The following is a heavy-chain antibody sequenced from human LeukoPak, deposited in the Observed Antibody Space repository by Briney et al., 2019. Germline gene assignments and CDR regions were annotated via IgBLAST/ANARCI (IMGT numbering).Heavy chain of an antibody. CDR1: GFTFSSYA. V-gene: IGHV3-23*01. CDR3: AKAGIAVPATPEY. CDR2: ISSSGGTT. Sequence: GGSLRLSCAASGFTFSSYAMNWVRQAPGKGLEWVSIISSSGGTTYYSDSVKGRFIISRDNSKNTLYLQMNSLRAEDTAVYYCAKAGIAVPATPEYCGQGTQVTVSS. D-gene: IGHD6-19*01. J-gene: IGHJ4*02.